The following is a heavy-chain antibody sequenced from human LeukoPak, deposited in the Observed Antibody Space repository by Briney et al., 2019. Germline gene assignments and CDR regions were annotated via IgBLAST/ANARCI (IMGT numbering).Heavy chain of an antibody. CDR3: ARALGRDCSGGSCYSYYGY. Sequence: SVKVSCKASGGTFSIYAISWVRQAPGQGREWMGRIIPILGIANYAQKFQGRVTITADKSTSTAYMELSSLRYEDTAVYYCARALGRDCSGGSCYSYYGYWGQGTLVTVSS. CDR1: GGTFSIYA. D-gene: IGHD2-15*01. CDR2: IIPILGIA. V-gene: IGHV1-69*04. J-gene: IGHJ4*02.